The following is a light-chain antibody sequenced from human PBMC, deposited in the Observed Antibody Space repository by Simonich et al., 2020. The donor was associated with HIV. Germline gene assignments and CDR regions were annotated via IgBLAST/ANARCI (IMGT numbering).Light chain of an antibody. V-gene: IGKV3D-20*01. Sequence: EIVMTQSPATLSVSPGERATLSCRASQSVSSNLAWYQQNPGLAPRLLIYDASNRATGIPDRFSGSGSGTDFTLTISSLEPEDFAVYFCQQYGSSPLTFGGGTKVEIK. CDR1: QSVSSN. J-gene: IGKJ4*01. CDR2: DAS. CDR3: QQYGSSPLT.